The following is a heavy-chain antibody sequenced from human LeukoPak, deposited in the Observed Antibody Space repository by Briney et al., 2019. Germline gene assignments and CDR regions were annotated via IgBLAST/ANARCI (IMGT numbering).Heavy chain of an antibody. CDR3: AGIRSVNWFDP. J-gene: IGHJ5*02. V-gene: IGHV3-53*01. Sequence: GGSLRLSCAASGFTVSSNFMSWVRQAPGKGLDWVSVIYAGGSTYYADSVKGRFTISRDSSKNTLYLQMSGLRAEDTAVYYCAGIRSVNWFDPWGQGTLVTVSS. CDR1: GFTVSSNF. CDR2: IYAGGST. D-gene: IGHD3-3*01.